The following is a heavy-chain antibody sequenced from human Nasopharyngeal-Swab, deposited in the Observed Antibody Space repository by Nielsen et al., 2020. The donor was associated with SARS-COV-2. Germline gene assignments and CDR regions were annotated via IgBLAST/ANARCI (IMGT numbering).Heavy chain of an antibody. V-gene: IGHV1-18*04. CDR2: ISAYNGNT. Sequence: ASVKVSCKASGYTFTSYGISWVRQAPGQGLEWMGWISAYNGNTNYAQKLQGRVTMTTDTSTSTAYTELRSLRSDDTAVYYCARVQYDYVWGSYRYYYYYMDVWGKGTTVTVSS. D-gene: IGHD3-16*02. CDR3: ARVQYDYVWGSYRYYYYYMDV. CDR1: GYTFTSYG. J-gene: IGHJ6*03.